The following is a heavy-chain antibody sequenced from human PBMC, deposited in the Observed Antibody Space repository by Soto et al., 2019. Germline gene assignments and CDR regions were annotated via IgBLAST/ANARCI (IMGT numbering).Heavy chain of an antibody. J-gene: IGHJ4*02. V-gene: IGHV1-3*04. CDR1: GYTFTTYA. CDR2: INTGKGNT. D-gene: IGHD2-2*01. Sequence: ASVKVSCKASGYTFTTYAMHWVRQAPGQRLEWMAWINTGKGNTKYSQKFQGRVTVTRDTSASTAYMELSSLRTEDTAMYYCARAGDDCSAANCYVIDYWGQGTLVTVSS. CDR3: ARAGDDCSAANCYVIDY.